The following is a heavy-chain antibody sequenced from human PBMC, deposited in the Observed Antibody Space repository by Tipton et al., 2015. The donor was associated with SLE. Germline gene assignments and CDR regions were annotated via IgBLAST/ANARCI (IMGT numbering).Heavy chain of an antibody. J-gene: IGHJ4*02. CDR2: IYHTGSA. V-gene: IGHV4-31*03. Sequence: TLSLTCTVSGGTINTGYYHWSWIRQHPGKGLEWIGHIYHTGSATYNPSLRSRASISVDTSENQFSLKLTSLTAADTAIYYCARARRRQWLDNWGQGTQVTVSS. CDR1: GGTINTGYYH. D-gene: IGHD6-19*01. CDR3: ARARRRQWLDN.